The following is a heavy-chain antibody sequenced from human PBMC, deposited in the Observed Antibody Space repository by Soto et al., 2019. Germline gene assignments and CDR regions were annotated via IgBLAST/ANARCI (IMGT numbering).Heavy chain of an antibody. CDR1: GGTFSIYG. CDR3: ASVNLRFSYGIDV. J-gene: IGHJ6*02. D-gene: IGHD3-3*01. Sequence: SVKVSCKASGGTFSIYGFSWVRQAPGQGPEWIGGIIPILTTPNYAQKFQGRFTISRDNAKNLLYLQMNSLRAEDTAVYFCASVNLRFSYGIDVWGQGTTVTVSS. CDR2: IIPILTTP. V-gene: IGHV1-69*10.